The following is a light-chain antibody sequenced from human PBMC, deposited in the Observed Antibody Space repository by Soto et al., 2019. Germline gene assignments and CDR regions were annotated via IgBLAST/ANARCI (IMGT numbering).Light chain of an antibody. J-gene: IGKJ1*01. CDR3: QQYTDASCT. CDR1: QSISRR. CDR2: DAS. V-gene: IGKV1-5*01. Sequence: DTQMTQSPSTLSASVGDRVTITCRASQSISRRLAWYQQKPGKAPKLLIYDASTLESGVPSRFSGSGSGTEFTLTISSMQPADFATFYCQQYTDASCTFGLGTKVEI.